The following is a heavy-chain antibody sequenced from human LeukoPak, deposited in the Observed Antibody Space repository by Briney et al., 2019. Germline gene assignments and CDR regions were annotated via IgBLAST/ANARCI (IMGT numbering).Heavy chain of an antibody. V-gene: IGHV4-59*01. Sequence: PSETLSLTCTVSGGSISSYYWSWIRQPPGKGLEWIGYIYYSGSTNYNPSLKSRVTISVDTSKNQFSLKLSSVTAADTAVYYCARIILTGYSYYFDYWGQGTLVTVSS. D-gene: IGHD3-9*01. J-gene: IGHJ4*02. CDR2: IYYSGST. CDR3: ARIILTGYSYYFDY. CDR1: GGSISSYY.